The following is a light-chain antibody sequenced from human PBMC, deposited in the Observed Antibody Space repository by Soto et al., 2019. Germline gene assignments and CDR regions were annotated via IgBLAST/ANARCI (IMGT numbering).Light chain of an antibody. CDR3: SSFAGSSNVI. CDR2: EVS. CDR1: SSDVGAYNY. V-gene: IGLV2-8*01. Sequence: QSALTQPPSASGSPGQSVTFSCIGTSSDVGAYNYVSWYQQHPGKAPKLMIYEVSKRPSGVPDRFSGSKSANTASLTVSGLQAEDEAAYYCSSFAGSSNVIFGGGTKLTVL. J-gene: IGLJ2*01.